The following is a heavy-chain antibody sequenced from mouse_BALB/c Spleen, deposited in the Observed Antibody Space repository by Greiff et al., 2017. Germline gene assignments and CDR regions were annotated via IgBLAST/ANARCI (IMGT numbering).Heavy chain of an antibody. CDR1: GFSLTSYG. Sequence: QVHVQQSGPGLVAPSQSLSITCTVSGFSLTSYGVHWVRQPPRKGLEWLGVIWAGGSTNYNSALMSRLSISKDNSKSQVFLKMNSLQTDDTAMYYCARDRQLSYYAMDYWGQGTSVTVSS. D-gene: IGHD1-1*02. J-gene: IGHJ4*01. V-gene: IGHV2-9*02. CDR2: IWAGGST. CDR3: ARDRQLSYYAMDY.